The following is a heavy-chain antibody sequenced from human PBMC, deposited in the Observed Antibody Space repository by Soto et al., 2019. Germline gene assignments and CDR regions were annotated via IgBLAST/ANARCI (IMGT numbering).Heavy chain of an antibody. Sequence: QVQLVQSGAEVKKPGASVKVSCKASGYTFTSYAMHWVRQAPGQMLEWMGWINAGNGNTKYSQKFQVRVTITRDTSASTAYMELSSLRSEDTAVYYCARLSQCWNYASRDYYYYGMDVWGQGTTVTVSS. CDR1: GYTFTSYA. CDR2: INAGNGNT. V-gene: IGHV1-3*01. CDR3: ARLSQCWNYASRDYYYYGMDV. J-gene: IGHJ6*02. D-gene: IGHD1-7*01.